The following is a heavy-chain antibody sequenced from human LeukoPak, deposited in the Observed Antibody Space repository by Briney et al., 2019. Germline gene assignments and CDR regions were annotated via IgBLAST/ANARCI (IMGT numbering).Heavy chain of an antibody. CDR2: INHSGST. J-gene: IGHJ6*03. Sequence: SETLSLTCAVYGGSFSGYYWSWIRQPPGKGLEWIGEINHSGSTNYNPSLKSRVTISVDTSKNQFSLKLSSVTAADTAVYYCRGKKFWSGYNYYYYYMDVWGKGTTVTVSS. D-gene: IGHD3-3*01. CDR1: GGSFSGYY. V-gene: IGHV4-34*01. CDR3: RGKKFWSGYNYYYYYMDV.